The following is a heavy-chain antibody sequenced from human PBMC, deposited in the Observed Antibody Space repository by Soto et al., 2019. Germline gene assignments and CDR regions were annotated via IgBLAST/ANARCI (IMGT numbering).Heavy chain of an antibody. J-gene: IGHJ6*02. D-gene: IGHD3-3*01. Sequence: QVVLEESGPGLLRPSGTLSLTCSVSGASINSANWWVWVRQPPGKGREWIGEIYHIGSTTYNPSLKSRATISVDKSKNQFSLIVTSVTAADTAVYYCAKRYDFWSGRWYGLGVWGQGTTVTVSS. CDR1: GASINSANW. CDR3: AKRYDFWSGRWYGLGV. V-gene: IGHV4-4*02. CDR2: IYHIGST.